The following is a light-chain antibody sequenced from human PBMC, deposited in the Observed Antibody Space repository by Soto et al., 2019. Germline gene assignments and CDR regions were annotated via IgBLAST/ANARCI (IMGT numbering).Light chain of an antibody. V-gene: IGKV1-6*01. CDR1: QGIGND. J-gene: IGKJ1*01. Sequence: AIQMTQSPSSLSASVGYRFTISCRASQGIGNDLGWYQQKPVKPPKVLIYRASNLQSGVPPRFRGSGSGTDFTLAISSLQPEDSATYYCLQDINYPLTFGQGTKVDIK. CDR2: RAS. CDR3: LQDINYPLT.